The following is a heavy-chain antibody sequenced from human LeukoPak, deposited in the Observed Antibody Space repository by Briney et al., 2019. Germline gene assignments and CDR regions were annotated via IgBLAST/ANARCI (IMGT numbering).Heavy chain of an antibody. D-gene: IGHD4-17*01. CDR1: GYTFTSYY. CDR2: INPSGGST. V-gene: IGHV1-46*01. Sequence: ASVKVSCKASGYTFTSYYMHWVRQAPGQELEWMGIINPSGGSTSYAQKFQGKVTMTRDTSTSTVYMELSSLRSEDTAVYYCARVPSPYGDYKGYYFDYWGQGTLVTVSS. CDR3: ARVPSPYGDYKGYYFDY. J-gene: IGHJ4*02.